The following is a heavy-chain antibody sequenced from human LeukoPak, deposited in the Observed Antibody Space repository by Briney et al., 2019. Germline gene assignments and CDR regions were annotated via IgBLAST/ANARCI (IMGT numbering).Heavy chain of an antibody. CDR3: ARYTWSDRRGAMDV. CDR2: SSSRISFT. Sequence: GGSLRLSCAASGFTFSDYYMSWIRQAPGKGLEWVSYSSSRISFTNYADSVKGRFTISRDNARNSLYLQMNSLRDEDTAVYYCARYTWSDRRGAMDVWGQGTTVTVSS. CDR1: GFTFSDYY. J-gene: IGHJ6*02. D-gene: IGHD1-1*01. V-gene: IGHV3-11*06.